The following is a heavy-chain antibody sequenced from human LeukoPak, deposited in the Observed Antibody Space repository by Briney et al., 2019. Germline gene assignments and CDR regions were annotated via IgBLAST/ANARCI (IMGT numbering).Heavy chain of an antibody. Sequence: GRSLRLSCAASGFTFDDYAMHWVRQAPGKGLEGVSGISWNSGSIGYADSVKGRFTISRDNAKNSLYLQMNSLRAEDTALYYCAKDSERYSGSYSTFDYWGQGTLVTVSS. CDR2: ISWNSGSI. CDR3: AKDSERYSGSYSTFDY. V-gene: IGHV3-9*01. D-gene: IGHD1-26*01. CDR1: GFTFDDYA. J-gene: IGHJ4*02.